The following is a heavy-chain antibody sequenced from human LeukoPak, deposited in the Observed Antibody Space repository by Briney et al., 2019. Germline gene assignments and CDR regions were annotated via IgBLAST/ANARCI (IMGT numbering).Heavy chain of an antibody. D-gene: IGHD2-2*01. CDR2: INHSGST. Sequence: SETLSLTCAVYGGSFSGYYWSWIRQPPGKGLEWIGEINHSGSTNYNPSLKSRVTISVDTSKNQFSLKLSSVTAADTAVYYCARGAVVVVVPAVTTSGRWSDPGGQGTPVTVSA. CDR1: GGSFSGYY. CDR3: ARGAVVVVVPAVTTSGRWSDP. V-gene: IGHV4-34*01. J-gene: IGHJ5*02.